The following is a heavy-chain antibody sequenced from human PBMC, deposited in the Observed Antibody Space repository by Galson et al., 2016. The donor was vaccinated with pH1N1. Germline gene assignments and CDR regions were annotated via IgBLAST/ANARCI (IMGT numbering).Heavy chain of an antibody. CDR2: VNPRNGDT. Sequence: SVKVSCKASVYIFISYVIHWVRQAPGQRLEWMGFVNPRNGDTKYSQKFQDRVTIATDTSASTAAMEFTSLTSEDAAVYYCAKERGGSGDFDNWGQGTLVTVSS. D-gene: IGHD3-16*01. CDR1: VYIFISYV. CDR3: AKERGGSGDFDN. V-gene: IGHV1-3*01. J-gene: IGHJ4*02.